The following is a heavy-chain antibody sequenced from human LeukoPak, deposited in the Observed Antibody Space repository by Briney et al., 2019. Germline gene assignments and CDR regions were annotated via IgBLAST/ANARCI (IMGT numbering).Heavy chain of an antibody. CDR3: ARGVERIFGVVNWFDP. CDR2: IYYSGST. Sequence: PSETLSLTCTVSGGSIGSDDYYWSWIRQPPGKGLEWIGCIYYSGSTYYNPSLKSRVTISVDTSKNQFSLKLNSETAADTAVYYCARGVERIFGVVNWFDPWGQGTPVTVSS. D-gene: IGHD3-3*01. V-gene: IGHV4-30-4*01. J-gene: IGHJ5*02. CDR1: GGSIGSDDYY.